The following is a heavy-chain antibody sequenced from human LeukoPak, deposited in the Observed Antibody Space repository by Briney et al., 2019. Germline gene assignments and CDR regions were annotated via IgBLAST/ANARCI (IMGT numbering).Heavy chain of an antibody. V-gene: IGHV3-33*06. D-gene: IGHD3-16*01. CDR3: AKDRETYEYTFDY. CDR1: GFIFSTYG. J-gene: IGHJ4*02. Sequence: GGSLRLSCAASGFIFSTYGIHWVRQAPGKGREGGAVMWYDGSKDYYADSVKGRFTISRDTSKNTLYLQMNNLRAEDTAVYYCAKDRETYEYTFDYWGQGTLVTVSS. CDR2: MWYDGSKD.